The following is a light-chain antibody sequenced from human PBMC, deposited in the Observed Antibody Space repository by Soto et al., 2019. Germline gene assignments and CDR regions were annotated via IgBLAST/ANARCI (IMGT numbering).Light chain of an antibody. J-gene: IGKJ5*01. CDR1: QGIRDE. CDR3: LQDYNYPRP. V-gene: IGKV1-6*01. CDR2: AAS. Sequence: AIQMTQSPSSLSASVGDRVTITCRASQGIRDEVGWYQQRPGKAPRVLISAASSLHSGVPSRFSGSGSDTDFTLTISSLQPEDFATYFCLQDYNYPRPFGQGTRLEIK.